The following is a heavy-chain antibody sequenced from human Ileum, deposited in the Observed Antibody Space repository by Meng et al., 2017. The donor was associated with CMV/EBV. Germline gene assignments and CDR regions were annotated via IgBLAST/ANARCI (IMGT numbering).Heavy chain of an antibody. V-gene: IGHV3-23*01. CDR2: ISGSGSST. CDR1: GITFSSYA. J-gene: IGHJ5*02. D-gene: IGHD1-26*01. Sequence: GEFLKTSCAASGITFSSYAMSWVRQAPGKGLEWGSSISGSGSSTYYPDSVKGRFTISRDNSNNTVYLLMNSLRAEDTAVYYCAKDQIGWDSGSYRWGQGTLVTVSS. CDR3: AKDQIGWDSGSYR.